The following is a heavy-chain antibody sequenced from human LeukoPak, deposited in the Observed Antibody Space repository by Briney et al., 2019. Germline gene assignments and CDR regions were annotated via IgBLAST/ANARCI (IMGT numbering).Heavy chain of an antibody. J-gene: IGHJ4*02. Sequence: QSGGSLRLSCAASGFTFSSYAMSWVRQAPGKGLEWVSAISGSGGSTYYADSVKGRFTISRDNSKNTLYLQMNSLRAEDTAVYYCAKSLYYYGSGSYRYYFDYWGQGTLVTVSS. CDR1: GFTFSSYA. D-gene: IGHD3-10*01. CDR2: ISGSGGST. V-gene: IGHV3-23*01. CDR3: AKSLYYYGSGSYRYYFDY.